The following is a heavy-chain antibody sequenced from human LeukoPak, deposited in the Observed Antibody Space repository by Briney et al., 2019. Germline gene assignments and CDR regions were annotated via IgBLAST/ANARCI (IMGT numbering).Heavy chain of an antibody. CDR3: ARSFDTNAFDI. D-gene: IGHD2/OR15-2a*01. V-gene: IGHV4-4*07. J-gene: IGHJ3*02. CDR2: IYSSGNT. Sequence: PSETLSLTCTVSGDSISIYYRIWIRQPAGRGLEWIGRIYSSGNTNYNPSLKSRVTMSVDTSKNQFSLNLRSVTTADTAVYYCARSFDTNAFDIWGQGTMVTVSS. CDR1: GDSISIYY.